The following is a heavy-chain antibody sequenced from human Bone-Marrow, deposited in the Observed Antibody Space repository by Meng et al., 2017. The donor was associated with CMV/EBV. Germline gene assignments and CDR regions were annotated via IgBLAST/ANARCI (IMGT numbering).Heavy chain of an antibody. V-gene: IGHV4-39*07. Sequence: SETLSLTCTVSGGSISSSSYYWGWIRQPPGKGLEWIGSIYYSGSTYYNPSLKSRVTISVDTSKNQFSLTLSSVTAADTAVYYCARDALWFPYDYWGQGTLVTVSS. J-gene: IGHJ4*02. CDR1: GGSISSSSYY. D-gene: IGHD3-10*01. CDR2: IYYSGST. CDR3: ARDALWFPYDY.